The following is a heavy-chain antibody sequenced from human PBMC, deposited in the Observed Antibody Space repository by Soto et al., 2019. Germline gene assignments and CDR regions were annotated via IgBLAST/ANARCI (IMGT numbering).Heavy chain of an antibody. Sequence: ASVKVSCKASGGTFSSYTISWVRQAPGQGLEWMGRIIPILGIANYAQKFQGRVTITADKSTSTAYMELSSLRSEDTAVYYCAREIRDIRRHLGLDYWGQGTLVTVSS. D-gene: IGHD2-15*01. CDR3: AREIRDIRRHLGLDY. J-gene: IGHJ4*02. CDR1: GGTFSSYT. CDR2: IIPILGIA. V-gene: IGHV1-69*04.